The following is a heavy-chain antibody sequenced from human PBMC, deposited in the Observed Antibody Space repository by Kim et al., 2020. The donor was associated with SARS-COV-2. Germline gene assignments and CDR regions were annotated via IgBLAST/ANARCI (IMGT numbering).Heavy chain of an antibody. CDR3: ARVNRGSYDFWSGYPLFEERFDY. J-gene: IGHJ4*02. V-gene: IGHV1-69*13. CDR1: GGTFSSYA. D-gene: IGHD3-3*01. Sequence: SVKVSCKASGGTFSSYAISWVRQAPGQGLEWMGGIIPIFGTANYAQKFQGRVTITADESTSTAYMELSSLRSEDTAVYYCARVNRGSYDFWSGYPLFEERFDYWGQGTLVTVSS. CDR2: IIPIFGTA.